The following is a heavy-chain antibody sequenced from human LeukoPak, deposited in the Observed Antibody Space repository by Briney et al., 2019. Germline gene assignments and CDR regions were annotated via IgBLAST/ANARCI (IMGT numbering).Heavy chain of an antibody. V-gene: IGHV3-23*01. CDR3: AKSYGDYLGYFDS. D-gene: IGHD4-17*01. Sequence: GGSLRPSCAASGFTFSSCAMSWVRHAPGKGLEWVSGISVGGGTTNYADAVKGRFTISRDKSKNTLFLQMNSLRAEDTAVYYCAKSYGDYLGYFDSWGQGTLVNVSS. J-gene: IGHJ4*02. CDR1: GFTFSSCA. CDR2: ISVGGGTT.